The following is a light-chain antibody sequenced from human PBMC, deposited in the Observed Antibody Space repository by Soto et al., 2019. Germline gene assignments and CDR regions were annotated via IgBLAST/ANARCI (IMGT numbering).Light chain of an antibody. CDR1: QDIRKY. V-gene: IGKV1-33*01. CDR3: QHYDNLPPFT. CDR2: GAS. J-gene: IGKJ3*01. Sequence: DLQMTQSPSSLSASVGVRVTITCQASQDIRKYLNWYQQKPGRAPNLLIYGASNLATGVPTRFSGSGYETDFTFTISSLQPEDIATYYCQHYDNLPPFTCGPATKMAIK.